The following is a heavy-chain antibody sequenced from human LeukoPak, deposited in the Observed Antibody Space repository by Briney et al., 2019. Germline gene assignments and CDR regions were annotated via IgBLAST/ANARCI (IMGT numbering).Heavy chain of an antibody. J-gene: IGHJ3*02. Sequence: GGSLRLSCAASGFTFSTYAMHWVRQAPGKGLEWVALISYDGSDKFYTASVEGRFTISRDTSKNTLYLQMNSLRADDTAIYYCARDYYYGSGSPPGDTFDIWGQGTMVTVSS. CDR1: GFTFSTYA. CDR3: ARDYYYGSGSPPGDTFDI. D-gene: IGHD3-10*01. V-gene: IGHV3-30-3*01. CDR2: ISYDGSDK.